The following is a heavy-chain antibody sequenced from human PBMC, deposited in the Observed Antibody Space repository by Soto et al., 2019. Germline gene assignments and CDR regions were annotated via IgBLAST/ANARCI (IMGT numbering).Heavy chain of an antibody. CDR2: ISDDGSNT. D-gene: IGHD3-3*01. CDR1: GFTFSRYT. CDR3: AREVYYDFWSGFNTHPYYFDD. V-gene: IGHV3-30-3*01. J-gene: IGHJ4*02. Sequence: QVQLVESGGGVVQPGRSLRLSCAASGFTFSRYTMHWVRQAPGNGLAWVAAISDDGSNTYYADSVKGRFTIYRDNSKNTLYLQMNSLTTEDTAVHYCAREVYYDFWSGFNTHPYYFDDWGQGTLVTVSS.